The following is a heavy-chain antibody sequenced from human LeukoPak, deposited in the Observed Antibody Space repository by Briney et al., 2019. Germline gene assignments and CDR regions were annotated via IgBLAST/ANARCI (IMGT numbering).Heavy chain of an antibody. Sequence: PGGSLRLSCAASGFTFSDYYMSWIRQAPGKGLEWVSYISSSGSTIYYADSVKGRFTISRDNAKNSLYLQMNSLRAEDTAVYYCAKDRLAARPPYYFDYWGQGTLVTVSS. D-gene: IGHD6-6*01. CDR3: AKDRLAARPPYYFDY. CDR1: GFTFSDYY. J-gene: IGHJ4*02. CDR2: ISSSGSTI. V-gene: IGHV3-11*01.